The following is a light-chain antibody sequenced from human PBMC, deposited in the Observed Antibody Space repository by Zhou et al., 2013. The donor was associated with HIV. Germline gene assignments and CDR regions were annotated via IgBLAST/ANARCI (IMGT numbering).Light chain of an antibody. V-gene: IGKV3-20*01. Sequence: EVVMTQSPATLSVSPGERATVSCRASQSIASNLAWYQQKPGQAPRLIIYGASSRATGIPDRFSGSGSGTDFTLTISRLEPEDFAVYYCQQYGSSSITFGQGTRLEIK. CDR3: QQYGSSSIT. CDR2: GAS. CDR1: QSIASN. J-gene: IGKJ5*01.